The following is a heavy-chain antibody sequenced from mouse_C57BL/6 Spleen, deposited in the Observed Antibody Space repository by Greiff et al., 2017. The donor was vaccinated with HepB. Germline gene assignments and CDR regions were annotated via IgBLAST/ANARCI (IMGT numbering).Heavy chain of an antibody. CDR3: ARPGDGYWGAMDY. CDR1: GFTFSDYG. J-gene: IGHJ4*01. V-gene: IGHV5-17*01. CDR2: ISSGSSTN. D-gene: IGHD2-3*01. Sequence: EVQVVESGGGLVKPGGSLKLSCAASGFTFSDYGMHWVRQAPEKGLEWVAYISSGSSTNYYADTVKGRFTISRDNAKNTLFLQMTSLRSEDTAMYYCARPGDGYWGAMDYWGQGTSVTVSS.